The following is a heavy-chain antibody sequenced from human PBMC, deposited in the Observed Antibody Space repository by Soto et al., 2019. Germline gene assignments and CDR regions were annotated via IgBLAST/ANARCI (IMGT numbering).Heavy chain of an antibody. D-gene: IGHD1-26*01. CDR3: ARVVLGGAIQDY. CDR2: IWYDGSNK. J-gene: IGHJ4*02. V-gene: IGHV3-33*01. CDR1: GFTFSSYG. Sequence: QVQLVESGGGVVQPGRSLRLSCAASGFTFSSYGMHWVRQAPGKGLEWVAVIWYDGSNKYYADSVKGRFTISRDNSKNTLYLQMNSLRAEDTAVYYYARVVLGGAIQDYWGQGTLVTVSS.